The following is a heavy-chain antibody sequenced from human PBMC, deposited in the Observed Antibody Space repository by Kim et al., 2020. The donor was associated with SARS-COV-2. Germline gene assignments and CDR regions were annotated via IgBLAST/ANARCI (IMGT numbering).Heavy chain of an antibody. Sequence: GGSLRLSCAASGITLTGYWMHWVRQGAGKGLVWVARIDTDGSETFYADSVEGRFTISRDNAKKMVYLEMNSLRLEDTAVYYWVRDRRTWDWGQGTLVTVSS. J-gene: IGHJ4*02. D-gene: IGHD1-7*01. CDR2: IDTDGSET. CDR1: GITLTGYW. V-gene: IGHV3-74*01. CDR3: VRDRRTWD.